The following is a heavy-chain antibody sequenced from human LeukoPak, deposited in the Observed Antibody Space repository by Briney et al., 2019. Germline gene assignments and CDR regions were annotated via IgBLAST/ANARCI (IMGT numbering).Heavy chain of an antibody. CDR1: GGSISNNNYF. V-gene: IGHV4-39*07. CDR2: IFYTGIA. D-gene: IGHD2-21*01. CDR3: ARDLAGHFGGFYFDY. J-gene: IGHJ4*02. Sequence: SETLSLTCNVSGGSISNNNYFWAWIRQPPGKGLAWLGSIFYTGIAYYTPSLESPFTMSVDTSKNQFSLKLTSVMAADTAMYFCARDLAGHFGGFYFDYWGQGTLVTVSS.